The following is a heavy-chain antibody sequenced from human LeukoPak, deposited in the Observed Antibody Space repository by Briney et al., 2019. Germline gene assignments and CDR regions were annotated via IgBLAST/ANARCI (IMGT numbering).Heavy chain of an antibody. D-gene: IGHD5-12*01. CDR2: IYSGGTI. V-gene: IGHV3-53*01. Sequence: PGGSLRLSCAASGFTVSSNFMSWVRQAPGKGLEWVSVIYSGGTIYYADSVKGRFTISRDISKNTLHLQMNSLRAEDTAVYYCARDGYGYNYMDVWGRGTTVTVSS. CDR1: GFTVSSNF. CDR3: ARDGYGYNYMDV. J-gene: IGHJ6*03.